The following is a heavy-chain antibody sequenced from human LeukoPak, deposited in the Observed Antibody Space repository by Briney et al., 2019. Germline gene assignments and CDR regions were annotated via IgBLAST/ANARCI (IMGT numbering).Heavy chain of an antibody. CDR1: GFTFSSYA. CDR2: ISGSGGST. D-gene: IGHD3-16*01. V-gene: IGHV3-23*01. Sequence: GGSLRLSCAASGFTFSSYAMSWVRQAPGKGLEWVSTISGSGGSTYYADSVKGRFTISKDNAKNSLYLQMNSLRAEDTAVYYCARDHLWGSDYWGQGTLVTVSS. J-gene: IGHJ4*02. CDR3: ARDHLWGSDY.